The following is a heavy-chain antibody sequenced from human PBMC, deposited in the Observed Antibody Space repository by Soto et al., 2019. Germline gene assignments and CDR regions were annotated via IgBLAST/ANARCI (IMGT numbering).Heavy chain of an antibody. CDR2: IIPIFGTA. CDR1: GGTFSSFA. V-gene: IGHV1-69*06. Sequence: SVKVSCKASGGTFSSFAISWVRQAPGQGLEWMGGIIPIFGTANYAQKFQGRVTITADKSTSTAYMELSSLRSEDTAVYYCARDLVATGPLDYWGQGTLVTVSS. D-gene: IGHD5-12*01. CDR3: ARDLVATGPLDY. J-gene: IGHJ4*02.